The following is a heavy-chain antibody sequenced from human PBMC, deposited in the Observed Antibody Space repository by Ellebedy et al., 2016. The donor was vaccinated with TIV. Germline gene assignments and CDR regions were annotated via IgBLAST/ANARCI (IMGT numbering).Heavy chain of an antibody. CDR2: ISTGGDT. CDR3: ARDLGTTGWSFGSDL. CDR1: GFSFSRHD. Sequence: GESLKISCAAFGFSFSRHDMHWVRQIQGKGLEWVSAISTGGDTYYSVSVQGRFSISRDNAGDFLFLQMNNLRAGDSAIYYCARDLGTTGWSFGSDLWGQGTKVTVSS. V-gene: IGHV3-13*01. D-gene: IGHD1-1*01. J-gene: IGHJ3*01.